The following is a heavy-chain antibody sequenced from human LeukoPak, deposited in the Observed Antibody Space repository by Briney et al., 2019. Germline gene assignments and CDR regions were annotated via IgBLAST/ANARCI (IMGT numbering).Heavy chain of an antibody. CDR1: GFTFNNYA. D-gene: IGHD3-22*01. Sequence: PGGSLRLSCSASGFTFNNYAIHWVRQAPGKGLEYVSGINTDGGSTYYADSVKGRFTMSRDNSMNTLYLQMSSLRPEDTAVYYCARDLDTSGYTFDYWGQGTLVTVSS. CDR2: INTDGGST. CDR3: ARDLDTSGYTFDY. V-gene: IGHV3-64D*06. J-gene: IGHJ4*02.